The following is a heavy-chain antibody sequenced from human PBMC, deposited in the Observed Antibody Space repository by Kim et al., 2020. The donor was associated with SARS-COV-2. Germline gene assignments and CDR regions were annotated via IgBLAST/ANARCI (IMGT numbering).Heavy chain of an antibody. CDR3: TTLNWFDP. Sequence: DGGARDYAAAVNGRFTISRDDSKNRVYLEMNSLKTEDSAIYYCTTLNWFDPWGQGTRVTVSS. CDR2: DGGAR. V-gene: IGHV3-15*01. J-gene: IGHJ5*02.